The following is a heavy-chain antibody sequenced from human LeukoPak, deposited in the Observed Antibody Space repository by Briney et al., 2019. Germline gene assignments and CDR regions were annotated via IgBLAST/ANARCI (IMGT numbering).Heavy chain of an antibody. CDR3: AKDVESGSYYYYYMGV. CDR1: GFTFDDYA. J-gene: IGHJ6*03. D-gene: IGHD1-26*01. V-gene: IGHV3-43D*03. Sequence: GGSLRLSCAASGFTFDDYAMHWVRQAPGKGLEWVSLISWDGGSTYYADSVKGRFTISRDNSKNSLYLQMNSLRAEDTALYYCAKDVESGSYYYYYMGVWGKGTTVTVSS. CDR2: ISWDGGST.